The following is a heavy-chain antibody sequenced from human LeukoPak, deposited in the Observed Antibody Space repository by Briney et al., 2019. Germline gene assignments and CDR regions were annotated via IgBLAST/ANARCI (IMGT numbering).Heavy chain of an antibody. V-gene: IGHV4-4*02. CDR3: ARVFELGMNAVDI. Sequence: SGPTLVNPSGTMSLTCTISGGSITNRNWWSWVRQPPGKWLEWIGEIYHTGITKYSPSLKSRVTISVDKSKNQFSLNVTSVTAAGTAIYYCARVFELGMNAVDIWGQGTMVTVSS. D-gene: IGHD7-27*01. CDR2: IYHTGIT. J-gene: IGHJ3*02. CDR1: GGSITNRNW.